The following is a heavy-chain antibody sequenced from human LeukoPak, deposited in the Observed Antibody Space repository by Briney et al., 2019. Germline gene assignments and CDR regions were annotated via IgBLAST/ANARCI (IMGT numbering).Heavy chain of an antibody. J-gene: IGHJ4*02. Sequence: GGSLRLSCAASGFSFSIYSMNWVRQAPGKGLEWVSAISGSGSNTYYADSLKGRFTISRDNSKNTLYLQMNSLRDEDTAVYYCAKDGRGLIAAASFDYWGQGTLVTVSS. V-gene: IGHV3-23*01. D-gene: IGHD6-13*01. CDR3: AKDGRGLIAAASFDY. CDR2: ISGSGSNT. CDR1: GFSFSIYS.